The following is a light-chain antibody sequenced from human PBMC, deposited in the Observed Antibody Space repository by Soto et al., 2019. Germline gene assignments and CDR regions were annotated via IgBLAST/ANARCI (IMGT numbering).Light chain of an antibody. Sequence: QSVLTQPASVSGSPGQSITISCTGTRRDVGGYNYVSWYQQYPGKSPKLLIYEVTHRPSGVSNLFSGSKSGNTASLTISGLQAEDEADYYCSSYTISNTLPFVFGTGTKLTVL. CDR2: EVT. J-gene: IGLJ1*01. CDR1: RRDVGGYNY. CDR3: SSYTISNTLPFV. V-gene: IGLV2-14*01.